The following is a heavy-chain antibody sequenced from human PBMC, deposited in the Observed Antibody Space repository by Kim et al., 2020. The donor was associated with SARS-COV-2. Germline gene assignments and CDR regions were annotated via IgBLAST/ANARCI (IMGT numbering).Heavy chain of an antibody. V-gene: IGHV3-74*01. CDR1: GFSFSSYW. D-gene: IGHD3-22*01. J-gene: IGHJ4*02. CDR2: IKGDGSDP. Sequence: GGSLRLSCEVSGFSFSSYWMHWVRQAPGKGLVWVSRIKGDGSDPSYADSVKGRFTISRDNAKNTLYLEMNSLRAEDTAVYYCARDYDSSGRTGTGGHYWGQGTLVTVSS. CDR3: ARDYDSSGRTGTGGHY.